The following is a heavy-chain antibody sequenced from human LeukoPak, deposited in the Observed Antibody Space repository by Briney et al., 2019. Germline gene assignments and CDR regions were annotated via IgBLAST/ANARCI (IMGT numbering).Heavy chain of an antibody. CDR3: AGDSGSYFFDP. CDR2: IKQDGSEK. D-gene: IGHD1-26*01. V-gene: IGHV3-7*01. J-gene: IGHJ5*02. CDR1: GFTFINAW. Sequence: PGGSLRLSCAASGFTFINAWMAWVRQAPGKGLEWVANIKQDGSEKYYVDSVKGRFTISRDNAKNSLYLQMNSLRAEDTAVYYCAGDSGSYFFDPWGQGTLVTVSS.